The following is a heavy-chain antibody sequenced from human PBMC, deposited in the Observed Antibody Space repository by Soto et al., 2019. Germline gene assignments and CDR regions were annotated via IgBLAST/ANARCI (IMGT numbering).Heavy chain of an antibody. Sequence: CKASGYTFSTYWIGWVRQMPGKGLELMGIIYPGDSDTRYSPSFQGQVTISADKSISTAYLQWSSLKASDTAMYYCARTAAAGKYYYGMDVWGQGTTVTVSS. CDR2: IYPGDSDT. J-gene: IGHJ6*02. D-gene: IGHD6-13*01. V-gene: IGHV5-51*01. CDR3: ARTAAAGKYYYGMDV. CDR1: GYTFSTYW.